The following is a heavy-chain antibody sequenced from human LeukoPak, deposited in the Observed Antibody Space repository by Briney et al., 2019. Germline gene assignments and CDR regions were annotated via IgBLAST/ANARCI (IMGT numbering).Heavy chain of an antibody. V-gene: IGHV3-13*01. CDR2: IDTVGDT. J-gene: IGHJ4*02. CDR3: ARDRTLDSDGYPKFSY. D-gene: IGHD5-18*01. CDR1: GFTFSSYD. Sequence: GGSLRLSCAASGFTFSSYDMHWVRQATGKGLEWVSAIDTVGDTYYPDSVKGRFTISRENAKNSFYLQMNSLRAEDTAMYYCARDRTLDSDGYPKFSYWGQGTLVTVSS.